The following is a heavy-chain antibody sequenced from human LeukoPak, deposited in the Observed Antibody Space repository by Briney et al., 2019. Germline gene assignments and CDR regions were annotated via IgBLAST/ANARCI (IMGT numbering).Heavy chain of an antibody. J-gene: IGHJ4*01. CDR2: ITSSGGNT. CDR1: GFTFRNYG. CDR3: ANRRQYSSTHFHIDD. D-gene: IGHD6-13*01. Sequence: PGGSLRLSCEASGFTFRNYGIHWVRQAPGKGLEWVSTITSSGGNTYYADSVKGRFTISRDNFKNTLYLHMDSLRVEDTALYYCANRRQYSSTHFHIDDWGQGTLITVSS. V-gene: IGHV3-23*01.